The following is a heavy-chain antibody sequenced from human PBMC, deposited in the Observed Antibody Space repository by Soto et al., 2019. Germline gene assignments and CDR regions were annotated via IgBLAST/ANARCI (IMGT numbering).Heavy chain of an antibody. CDR2: ISYDGSNK. CDR1: GFTFSSYG. CDR3: AKERIRNYGSGSPSLDY. J-gene: IGHJ4*02. D-gene: IGHD3-10*01. V-gene: IGHV3-30*18. Sequence: QVQLVDSGGGVVQPGRSLRLSCAASGFTFSSYGMHWVRQAPGKGLEWVAVISYDGSNKYYADSVKGRFTISRDNSKNTLYLQMNSLRAEDTAVYYCAKERIRNYGSGSPSLDYWGQGTLVTVSS.